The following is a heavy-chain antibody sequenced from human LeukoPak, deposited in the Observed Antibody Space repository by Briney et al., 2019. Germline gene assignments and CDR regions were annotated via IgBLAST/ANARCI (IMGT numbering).Heavy chain of an antibody. CDR1: GFTVSSNY. V-gene: IGHV3-66*02. J-gene: IGHJ4*02. Sequence: GGSLRLSCAASGFTVSSNYMSWVRQAPGKGLEWVSVIYSGGSTYSADSVKGRFTISRDNSKNTLYLQMNSLRAEDTAVYYCASALMYYYDSSGYSGWGQGTLVTVSS. CDR3: ASALMYYYDSSGYSG. CDR2: IYSGGST. D-gene: IGHD3-22*01.